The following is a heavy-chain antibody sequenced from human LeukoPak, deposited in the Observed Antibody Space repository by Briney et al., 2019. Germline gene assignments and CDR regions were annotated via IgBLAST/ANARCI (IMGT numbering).Heavy chain of an antibody. CDR3: ARLYYYASSGYDALDI. CDR1: GYTFISYD. J-gene: IGHJ3*02. CDR2: MDGSSGKT. D-gene: IGHD3-22*01. Sequence: GASVKVSCKTSGYTFISYDINWVRQATGQGLEWMGGMDGSSGKTAYAQKFLGRVTITRNTSISTAYMELSSLTSEDTAVYYCARLYYYASSGYDALDIWGQGTMVTVSS. V-gene: IGHV1-8*01.